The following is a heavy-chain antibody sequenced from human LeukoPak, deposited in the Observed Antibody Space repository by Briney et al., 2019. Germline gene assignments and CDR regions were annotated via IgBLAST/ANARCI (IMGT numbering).Heavy chain of an antibody. CDR3: ARDLRYCSSTSCYYYFDY. D-gene: IGHD2-2*01. J-gene: IGHJ4*02. CDR2: IIPIFGTA. V-gene: IGHV1-69*13. CDR1: GGTFSSYA. Sequence: SVKVSCKASGGTFSSYAISWVRQAPGQGLEWMGGIIPIFGTANYAQKFQGRVTITADESTSTAYMELSSLRSEDTAVYYCARDLRYCSSTSCYYYFDYWGQGTLVTVSS.